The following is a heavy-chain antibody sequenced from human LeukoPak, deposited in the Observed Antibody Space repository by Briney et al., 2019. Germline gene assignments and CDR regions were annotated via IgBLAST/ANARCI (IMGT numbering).Heavy chain of an antibody. CDR2: ISGSGCRT. Sequence: GGSLRLSCASSGFTFSSYAMSWVRQAPGRGLDWVSAISGSGCRTYYAGCVKGRFTISRDSTNNTLYLQMNSLRAGDTAVYYCAKRIRGFGESEYYYYGMDVWGQGTTVTVSS. CDR1: GFTFSSYA. D-gene: IGHD3-10*01. CDR3: AKRIRGFGESEYYYYGMDV. V-gene: IGHV3-23*01. J-gene: IGHJ6*02.